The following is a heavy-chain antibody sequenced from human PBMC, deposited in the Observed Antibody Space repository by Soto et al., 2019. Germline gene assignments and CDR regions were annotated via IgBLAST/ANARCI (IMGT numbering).Heavy chain of an antibody. CDR2: IYSGGST. CDR3: ARDNAKKFDP. Sequence: GGYLRLSCAASGFTVSSNYMSWVRQAPGKGLEWVSVIYSGGSTYYADSVKGRFTISRDNSKNTLYLQMNSLRAEDTAVYYCARDNAKKFDPWVQGTLVTVSS. V-gene: IGHV3-66*01. J-gene: IGHJ5*02. D-gene: IGHD2-8*01. CDR1: GFTVSSNY.